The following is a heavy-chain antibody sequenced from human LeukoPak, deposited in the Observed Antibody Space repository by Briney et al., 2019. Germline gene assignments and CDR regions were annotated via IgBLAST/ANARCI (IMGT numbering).Heavy chain of an antibody. V-gene: IGHV3-7*01. J-gene: IGHJ4*02. CDR2: IKQDGSEK. Sequence: GGSLRLSCAASGFTFSSYWMSWVRQAPGKGLEWVANIKQDGSEKYYVDSVKGRFTISRDNAKNSLYLPMNSLRAEDTAVYYCARSKYYYDSSGYSLFDXWGQGTLVTVSS. D-gene: IGHD3-22*01. CDR1: GFTFSSYW. CDR3: ARSKYYYDSSGYSLFDX.